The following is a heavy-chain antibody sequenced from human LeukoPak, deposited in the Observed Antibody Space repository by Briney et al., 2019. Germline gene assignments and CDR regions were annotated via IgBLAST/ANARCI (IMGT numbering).Heavy chain of an antibody. D-gene: IGHD4-17*01. CDR3: AREWGGGTVTTFDY. J-gene: IGHJ4*02. CDR2: INPNSGGT. Sequence: GSVKVSCKASGYTFTGYYMHWVRQAPGQGLEWMGWINPNSGGTNYAQKFQGRVTMTSDTSISTAYMELSRLRSEDTAVYYWAREWGGGTVTTFDYWGQGTLVTVSS. CDR1: GYTFTGYY. V-gene: IGHV1-2*02.